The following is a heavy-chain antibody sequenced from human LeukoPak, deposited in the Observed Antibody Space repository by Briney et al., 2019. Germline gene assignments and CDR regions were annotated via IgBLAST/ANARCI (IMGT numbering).Heavy chain of an antibody. CDR3: ARGGGTAVAGTVIDF. CDR1: GLTVSSTY. Sequence: GGSLRLSCAASGLTVSSTYMSWIRQAPAKGLEWVAVISYDGSDEYYADSVKGRFAISRDNSKNTLYLQMNSLRVEDMAVYYCARGGGTAVAGTVIDFWGQGTLVTVSS. V-gene: IGHV3-30*03. J-gene: IGHJ4*02. CDR2: ISYDGSDE. D-gene: IGHD6-19*01.